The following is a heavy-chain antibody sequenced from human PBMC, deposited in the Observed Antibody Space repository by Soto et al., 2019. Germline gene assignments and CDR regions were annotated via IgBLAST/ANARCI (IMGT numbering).Heavy chain of an antibody. CDR2: IYYSGST. CDR3: ARHGYYPYPYFDY. D-gene: IGHD5-18*01. J-gene: IGHJ4*02. CDR1: GGSISSSTYS. Sequence: SETLSFTCTVSGGSISSSTYSWGWIRQPPGKGLEWIGTIYYSGSTYYNPSLKSRVTISVDTSKNQFSLKVNSVTAADTAIYYCARHGYYPYPYFDYWGQGTLVTVSS. V-gene: IGHV4-39*01.